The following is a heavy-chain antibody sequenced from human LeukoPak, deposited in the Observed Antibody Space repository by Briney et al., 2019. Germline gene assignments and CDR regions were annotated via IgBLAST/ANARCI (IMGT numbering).Heavy chain of an antibody. CDR1: GSSISSGDYY. CDR2: IYYSGST. CDR3: ARRLDSSGYLTGQHFDY. D-gene: IGHD3-22*01. J-gene: IGHJ4*02. V-gene: IGHV4-30-4*08. Sequence: PSETLSLTCTVSGSSISSGDYYWSWIRQPPGKGLEWIGYIYYSGSTYYNPSLKSRVTISVDTSKNQFSLKLSSVTAADTAVYYCARRLDSSGYLTGQHFDYWGQGTLVTVSS.